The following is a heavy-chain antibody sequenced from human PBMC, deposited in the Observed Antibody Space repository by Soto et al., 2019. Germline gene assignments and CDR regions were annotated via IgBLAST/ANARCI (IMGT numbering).Heavy chain of an antibody. Sequence: GGSLRLSCAASGFTFDDYAMHWVRQAPGKGLEWVSGISWNSGSIGYADSVKGRFTISRDNAKNSLYLQMNSLRAEDTALYYCAKGLPGSYFGSLLYNWFDPWGQGTLVTVSS. CDR3: AKGLPGSYFGSLLYNWFDP. V-gene: IGHV3-9*01. CDR2: ISWNSGSI. CDR1: GFTFDDYA. D-gene: IGHD3-10*01. J-gene: IGHJ5*02.